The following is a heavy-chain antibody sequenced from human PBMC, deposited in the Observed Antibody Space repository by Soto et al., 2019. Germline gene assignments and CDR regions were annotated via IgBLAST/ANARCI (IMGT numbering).Heavy chain of an antibody. J-gene: IGHJ4*02. V-gene: IGHV1-2*02. CDR2: INPNDGDT. Sequence: QVHLVQSGAEVKKPGASVKVSCRASGYRFTDYYLHWVRQAPGQGLEWMGWINPNDGDTNYAQNFHGRVTLTRDTAVSSAYMQLDRLTFDDTALFYCVRDLGDGSQPFDFWGQGTLVTVSS. CDR3: VRDLGDGSQPFDF. D-gene: IGHD2-15*01. CDR1: GYRFTDYY.